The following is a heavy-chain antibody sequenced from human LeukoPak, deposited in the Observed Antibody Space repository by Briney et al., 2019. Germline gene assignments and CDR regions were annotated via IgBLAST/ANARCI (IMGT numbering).Heavy chain of an antibody. CDR3: AKVDYYDSSGYYLSLNGMDV. CDR1: GFTFSSYA. D-gene: IGHD3-22*01. V-gene: IGHV3-23*01. Sequence: PGGSLRLSCAASGFTFSSYAMSWVRQAPGKGLEWVSAISGSGGSTYYADSVKGRFTISRDNSKNTLYLQMNSLRAEDTAVYYCAKVDYYDSSGYYLSLNGMDVRGQGTTVTVSS. J-gene: IGHJ6*02. CDR2: ISGSGGST.